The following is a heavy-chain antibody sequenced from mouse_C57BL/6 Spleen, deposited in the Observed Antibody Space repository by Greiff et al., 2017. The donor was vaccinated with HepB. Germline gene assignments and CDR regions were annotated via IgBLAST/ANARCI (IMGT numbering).Heavy chain of an antibody. V-gene: IGHV14-4*01. J-gene: IGHJ4*01. Sequence: EVQLQESGAELVRPGASVKLSCTASGFNIKDDYMHWVKQRPEQGLEWIGWIDPENGDTEYASKFQGKATITADTSSNTAYLQLSSLTSEDTAVYYCTAQATGAMDYWGQGTSVTVSS. CDR3: TAQATGAMDY. CDR1: GFNIKDDY. D-gene: IGHD3-2*02. CDR2: IDPENGDT.